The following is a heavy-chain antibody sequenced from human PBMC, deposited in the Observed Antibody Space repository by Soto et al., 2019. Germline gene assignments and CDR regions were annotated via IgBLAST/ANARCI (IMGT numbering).Heavy chain of an antibody. V-gene: IGHV1-46*01. CDR3: GREYFDSRGTPPGD. D-gene: IGHD3-22*01. CDR1: GYTFTHYY. CDR2: INPGGGYT. Sequence: ASVKVSCKTSGYTFTHYYMHWVRLAPGQGLEWMGVINPGGGYTTYAQKFQGRVTMTRDTSTSTVYMELSSLKSEDTAVYYCGREYFDSRGTPPGDWGQGTLVTGSS. J-gene: IGHJ4*02.